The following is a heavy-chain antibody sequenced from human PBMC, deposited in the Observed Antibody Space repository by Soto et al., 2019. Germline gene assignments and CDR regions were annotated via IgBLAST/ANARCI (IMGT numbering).Heavy chain of an antibody. Sequence: SETLSLTCSVSGDSINSDKYYWGWIRQPPGKGLEWIGSIYYRGNTYYNPSLQTRVTISLDKSKSQFSLKLNSVTAADSAVYYCARVESRDGYNRYYFDYWGQGTLVTVSS. CDR1: GDSINSDKYY. CDR3: ARVESRDGYNRYYFDY. D-gene: IGHD5-12*01. J-gene: IGHJ4*02. V-gene: IGHV4-39*01. CDR2: IYYRGNT.